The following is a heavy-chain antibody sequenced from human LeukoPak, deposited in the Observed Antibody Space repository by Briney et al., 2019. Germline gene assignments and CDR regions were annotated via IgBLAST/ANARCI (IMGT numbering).Heavy chain of an antibody. CDR2: ISWNSGSI. CDR1: GFTFDDYA. J-gene: IGHJ6*02. D-gene: IGHD2-15*01. V-gene: IGHV3-9*01. Sequence: GRSLRLSCAASGFTFDDYAMHWVRQAPGKGLEWVSGISWNSGSIGYADSVKGRFTISRDNAKNSLYLQMNSLRAEDTALYYCAKGYCSGGSCTYGMDVWGQGTTVTVSS. CDR3: AKGYCSGGSCTYGMDV.